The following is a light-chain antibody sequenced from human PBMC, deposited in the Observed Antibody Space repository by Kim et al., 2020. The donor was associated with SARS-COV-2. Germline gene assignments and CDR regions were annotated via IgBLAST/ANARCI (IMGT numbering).Light chain of an antibody. CDR2: EDN. Sequence: GRTVTISCTRSSGSIANNYMQWYQQHPGSVPTTLIYEDNQRPSGVPDRFSGSIDSSSNSAFLTISGLKTEDESDYFCQSYHDNIRVFGGGTQLTVL. V-gene: IGLV6-57*03. CDR3: QSYHDNIRV. CDR1: SGSIANNY. J-gene: IGLJ2*01.